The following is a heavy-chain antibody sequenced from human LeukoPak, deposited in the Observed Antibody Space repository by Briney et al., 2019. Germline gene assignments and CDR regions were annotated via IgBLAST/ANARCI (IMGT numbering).Heavy chain of an antibody. J-gene: IGHJ4*02. V-gene: IGHV4-39*01. CDR1: GGSISSSSYY. Sequence: PSETLSLTCTVSGGSISSSSYYWGWIRQPPGKGLEWIGSIYYSGSTYYNPSLKSRVTISVDTSKNQFSLKLSSVTAADTAVYYCASFHGLWSGYRFDYWGQGTLVTVSS. CDR3: ASFHGLWSGYRFDY. D-gene: IGHD3-3*01. CDR2: IYYSGST.